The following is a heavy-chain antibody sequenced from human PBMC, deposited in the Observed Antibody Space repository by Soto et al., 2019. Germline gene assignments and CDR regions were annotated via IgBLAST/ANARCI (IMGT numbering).Heavy chain of an antibody. CDR1: GYTFTSYD. CDR3: ARGRGWRDY. D-gene: IGHD6-19*01. Sequence: QVTLVQSGAEVKKPGASVKVSCKTSGYTFTSYDIHWVRQATGQGLEWMGWMNPNNGYTDYAQKFQGRVTMTRDTSLSTAYMELSSLTSDDTAVYYCARGRGWRDYWGQGTLVTVSS. CDR2: MNPNNGYT. V-gene: IGHV1-8*01. J-gene: IGHJ4*02.